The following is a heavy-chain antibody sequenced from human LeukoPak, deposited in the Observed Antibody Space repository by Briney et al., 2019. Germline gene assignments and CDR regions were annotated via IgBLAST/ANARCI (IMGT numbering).Heavy chain of an antibody. Sequence: GGSLRLSCAASGFTFSSYGMHWVRQAPGKGLEWVAFIRYDGSNKYYADSVKGRFTISRDNSKNTLYLQMNSLGAEDTAVYYCAKVRIPEYYYDSSGYYSYWGQGTLVTVSS. CDR3: AKVRIPEYYYDSSGYYSY. V-gene: IGHV3-30*02. J-gene: IGHJ4*02. D-gene: IGHD3-22*01. CDR2: IRYDGSNK. CDR1: GFTFSSYG.